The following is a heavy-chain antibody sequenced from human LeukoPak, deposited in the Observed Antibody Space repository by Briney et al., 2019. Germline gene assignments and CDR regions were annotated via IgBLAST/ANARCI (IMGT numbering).Heavy chain of an antibody. V-gene: IGHV3-7*01. D-gene: IGHD3-16*01. CDR2: IKQDGSEQ. Sequence: PGGSLRLSCAASGFSFSSNWMNWVRQAPGKGLEWVANIKQDGSEQYYVDSVKGRFTISRDNARNSLYLQMNSLRAEDTAVYYCAKDRLYSYGCYFDYWGQGTLVTVSS. J-gene: IGHJ4*02. CDR1: GFSFSSNW. CDR3: AKDRLYSYGCYFDY.